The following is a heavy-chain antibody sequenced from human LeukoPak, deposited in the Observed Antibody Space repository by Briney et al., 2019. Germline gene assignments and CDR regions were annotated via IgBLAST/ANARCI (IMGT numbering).Heavy chain of an antibody. V-gene: IGHV4-34*01. Sequence: SETLSLTCAVYGGSFSGYYWSWIRQPPGKGLEWIGEINHSGSTNYNPSLKSRVTISVDTSKNQFSLKLSSVTAADTAVCYCASGWLRSRGYFDYWGQGTLVTVSS. CDR1: GGSFSGYY. D-gene: IGHD5-12*01. J-gene: IGHJ4*02. CDR2: INHSGST. CDR3: ASGWLRSRGYFDY.